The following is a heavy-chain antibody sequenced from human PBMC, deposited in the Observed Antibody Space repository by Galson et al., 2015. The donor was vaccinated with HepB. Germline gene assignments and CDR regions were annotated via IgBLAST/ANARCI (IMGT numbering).Heavy chain of an antibody. Sequence: SLRLSCAASGFTVSSNYMSWVRQAPGKGLEWVSVIYSGGSTYYADSVKGRFTISRDNSKNTLYLQMNSLRAEDTAVYYCARWGFGEPGGRYFDYWGQGTLVTVSS. CDR3: ARWGFGEPGGRYFDY. V-gene: IGHV3-66*01. CDR1: GFTVSSNY. J-gene: IGHJ4*02. CDR2: IYSGGST. D-gene: IGHD3-10*01.